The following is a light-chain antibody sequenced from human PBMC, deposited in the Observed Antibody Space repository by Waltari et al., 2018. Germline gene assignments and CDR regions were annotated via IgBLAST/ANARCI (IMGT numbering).Light chain of an antibody. V-gene: IGLV2-14*03. CDR2: DVS. Sequence: QSALTQPASVSGSPGQSITTSCTGTSSDVGGYTYVSWYQQHPGKAPKLMSYDVSNRPSGVSNRFSGSKSGNTASLTISGLQAVDEADYYCSSYTSSSNVVFGGGTKLTVL. CDR1: SSDVGGYTY. CDR3: SSYTSSSNVV. J-gene: IGLJ2*01.